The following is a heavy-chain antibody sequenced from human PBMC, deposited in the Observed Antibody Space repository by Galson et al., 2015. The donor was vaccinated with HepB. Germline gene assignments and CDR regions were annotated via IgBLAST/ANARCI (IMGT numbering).Heavy chain of an antibody. V-gene: IGHV3-74*01. CDR2: INRDGSRT. CDR1: GFTFRSHW. CDR3: ARGIEVVPDASGMDV. J-gene: IGHJ6*02. D-gene: IGHD2-2*01. Sequence: SLRLSCAASGFTFRSHWMHCVRQAPVKGLVWVSRINRDGSRTSSADSVKGRFAISRDNAKNTLYLQMSSLRAEDTAVYYCARGIEVVPDASGMDVWGQGTTVTVSS.